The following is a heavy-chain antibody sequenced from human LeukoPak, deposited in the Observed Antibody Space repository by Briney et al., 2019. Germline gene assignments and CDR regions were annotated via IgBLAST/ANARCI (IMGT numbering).Heavy chain of an antibody. J-gene: IGHJ4*02. V-gene: IGHV3-23*01. CDR1: AFTFTSYA. D-gene: IGHD2-15*01. CDR2: ISGSGGTT. Sequence: GGSLRLSCAASAFTFTSYAMSWVRQAPGKGLEGVSAISGSGGTTYYADSVKGRFTISRDNSKNTLYLQMNSLRAEDTAVYYCAKMVGGIVGPFDYWGQGTLVSVSS. CDR3: AKMVGGIVGPFDY.